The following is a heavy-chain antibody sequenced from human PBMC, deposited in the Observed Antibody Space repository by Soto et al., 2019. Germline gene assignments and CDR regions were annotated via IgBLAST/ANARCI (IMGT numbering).Heavy chain of an antibody. D-gene: IGHD1-20*01. CDR1: GDSVSSNSAA. V-gene: IGHV6-1*01. CDR2: TYYRSKWYN. CDR3: ARGFNWNYDYYYYMDV. Sequence: SQTLSLTCAIPGDSVSSNSAAWNWIRQSPSRGLEWLGRTYYRSKWYNDYAVSVKSRITINPDTSKNQFSLQLNSVTPEDAAVYYCARGFNWNYDYYYYMDVWGKGTTVTVSS. J-gene: IGHJ6*03.